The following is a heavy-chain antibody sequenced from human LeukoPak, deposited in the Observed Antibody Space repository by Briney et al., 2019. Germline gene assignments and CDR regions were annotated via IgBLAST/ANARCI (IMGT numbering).Heavy chain of an antibody. Sequence: GGSLRLSCAASGFTFSSYSMNWVRQAPGKGLEWVSSISSSSSYIYYADSVKGRFTISRDNAKNSLYLQMNSLRAEDTAVYYCAKLVGRGYYYDSSGYNDYWGQGTLVTVSS. J-gene: IGHJ4*02. CDR1: GFTFSSYS. CDR2: ISSSSSYI. D-gene: IGHD3-22*01. V-gene: IGHV3-21*04. CDR3: AKLVGRGYYYDSSGYNDY.